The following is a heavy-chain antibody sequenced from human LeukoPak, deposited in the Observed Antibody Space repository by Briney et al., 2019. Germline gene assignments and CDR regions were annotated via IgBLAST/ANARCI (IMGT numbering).Heavy chain of an antibody. Sequence: GGSLRLSCAASGFTFSTYTMNWVRQAPGKGLEWVSSISDSSSYIYYADSVKGRFTISRDNAKNSLYLRMNSLRAEDTAVYYCARESYTTGPATIAVAGHDYWGQGPLVTVSS. CDR2: ISDSSSYI. CDR3: ARESYTTGPATIAVAGHDY. V-gene: IGHV3-21*01. D-gene: IGHD6-19*01. CDR1: GFTFSTYT. J-gene: IGHJ4*02.